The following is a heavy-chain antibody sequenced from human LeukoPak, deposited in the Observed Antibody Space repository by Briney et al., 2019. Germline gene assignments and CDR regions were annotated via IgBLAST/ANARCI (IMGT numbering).Heavy chain of an antibody. V-gene: IGHV4-59*02. J-gene: IGHJ4*02. CDR2: IYHTGST. D-gene: IGHD7-27*01. Sequence: TSETLSLTCTISGGSVSDYYWSWIRQSPGKGLEWIGYIYHTGSTSYSPSLKSRVTISADTSQNQFSLKLSSVTAADTAVYYCASRKLGNDYWGQGTLVTVSS. CDR1: GGSVSDYY. CDR3: ASRKLGNDY.